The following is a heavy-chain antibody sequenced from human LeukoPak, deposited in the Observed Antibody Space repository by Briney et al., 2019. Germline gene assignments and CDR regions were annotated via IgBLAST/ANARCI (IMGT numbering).Heavy chain of an antibody. J-gene: IGHJ4*02. V-gene: IGHV4-61*02. CDR3: ARDLYGDYVDY. D-gene: IGHD4-17*01. CDR2: IYTSGST. Sequence: SETLSLTCTVSGGSISSGSYYWSWIRQPAGKGLEWIGRIYTSGSTNYNPSFKSRVTISVDTSKNQFSLKLSSVTAADTAVYYCARDLYGDYVDYWGQGTLVTVSS. CDR1: GGSISSGSYY.